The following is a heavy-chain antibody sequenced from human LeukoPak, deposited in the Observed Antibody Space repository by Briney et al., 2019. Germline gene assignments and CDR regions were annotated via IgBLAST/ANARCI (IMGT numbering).Heavy chain of an antibody. J-gene: IGHJ3*02. Sequence: GGSLRLSCAASAFTFSGSAMHLVRQASGKGLEWVGRIRSRADSYATSYAASVKGRFTISRDDSENTAYLQMNSLKTEDTAVYYCSIPSHSYGTDAFDIWGQGTMVTVSS. CDR3: SIPSHSYGTDAFDI. CDR1: AFTFSGSA. D-gene: IGHD1-14*01. V-gene: IGHV3-73*01. CDR2: IRSRADSYAT.